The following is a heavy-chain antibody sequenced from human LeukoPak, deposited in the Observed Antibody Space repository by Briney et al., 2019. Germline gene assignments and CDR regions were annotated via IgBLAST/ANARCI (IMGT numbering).Heavy chain of an antibody. V-gene: IGHV3-7*03. J-gene: IGHJ4*02. D-gene: IGHD4-17*01. CDR1: GLIFSNYW. CDR3: AKRMDYGDYYDYFDY. CDR2: IKEDGSET. Sequence: PGGSLRLSCAASGLIFSNYWMTWVRQAPGKGLEWVANIKEDGSETYYVDSVKGRFTISRDNDKNTLYLQMNSLRAEDTAVYYCAKRMDYGDYYDYFDYWGQGTLVTVSS.